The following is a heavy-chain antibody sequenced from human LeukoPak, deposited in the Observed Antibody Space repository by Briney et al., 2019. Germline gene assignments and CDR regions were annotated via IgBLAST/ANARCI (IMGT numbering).Heavy chain of an antibody. CDR1: GFTFSSYA. CDR3: AKSLHSIVVVTASNY. D-gene: IGHD2-21*02. J-gene: IGHJ4*02. CDR2: ISGSGGST. Sequence: PGGSLRLSCAASGFTFSSYAMSWVRQAPGKGLEWVSAISGSGGSTYYADSVKGRFTISRDNSKNTLYLQMNSLRAEDTAVYYCAKSLHSIVVVTASNYWGRGTLVTVSS. V-gene: IGHV3-23*01.